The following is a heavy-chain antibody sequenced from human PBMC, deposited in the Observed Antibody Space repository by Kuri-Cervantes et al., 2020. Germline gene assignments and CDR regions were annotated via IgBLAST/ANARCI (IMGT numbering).Heavy chain of an antibody. V-gene: IGHV3-21*01. Sequence: GGSLRLSCAASGFSFGSYRMNWVRQAPGKGLEWVSSISSSSSYIYYADSVKGRFTISRDNAKNSLYLQMNSLRVEDTAVYYCARGGAFWYYWGQETLVTVSS. J-gene: IGHJ4*02. CDR1: GFSFGSYR. CDR2: ISSSSSYI. D-gene: IGHD3-10*01. CDR3: ARGGAFWYY.